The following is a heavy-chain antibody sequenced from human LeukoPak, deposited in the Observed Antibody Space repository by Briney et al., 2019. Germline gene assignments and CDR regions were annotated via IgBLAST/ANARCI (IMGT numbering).Heavy chain of an antibody. J-gene: IGHJ1*01. CDR2: IYYSGST. V-gene: IGHV4-59*11. CDR1: GGSISSHY. Sequence: PSETLSLTCTVSGGSISSHYWSWIRQPPGKGLEWIGYIYYSGSTNYNPSLKSRVTISVDTSKNQFPLKLSSVTAADTAVYYCARGWGDSGYDWSPFQHWGQGTLVTVSS. D-gene: IGHD5-12*01. CDR3: ARGWGDSGYDWSPFQH.